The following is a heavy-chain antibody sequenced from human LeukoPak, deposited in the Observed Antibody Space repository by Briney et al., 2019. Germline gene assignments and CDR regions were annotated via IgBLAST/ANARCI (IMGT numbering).Heavy chain of an antibody. J-gene: IGHJ4*02. V-gene: IGHV3-23*01. CDR2: ISGSGGST. Sequence: GWSLRLSCAASGFTFSSYAMSWVRQAPGKGLDWVSAISGSGGSTYYADSVKGRFTISGDNSKNTLYLQMNSLRAEDTAVYYCAKVVIGELGAYYFDYWGQGTLVTVSS. CDR1: GFTFSSYA. CDR3: AKVVIGELGAYYFDY. D-gene: IGHD3-10*01.